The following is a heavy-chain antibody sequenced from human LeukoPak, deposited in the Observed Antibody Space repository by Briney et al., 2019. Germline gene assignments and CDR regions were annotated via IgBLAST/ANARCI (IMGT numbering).Heavy chain of an antibody. J-gene: IGHJ4*02. CDR2: IGSGGGT. V-gene: IGHV3/OR16-10*01. CDR1: GFTFSRPV. Sequence: GGSLRLSCAASGFTFSRPVIHWIRQAPGKGLEWVSTIGSGGGTYYADPVKGRFTISRDIAKNSFYLQMDSLRAEDMAVYYCAIGGSGSYYSFDCWGQGTLVTVSS. CDR3: AIGGSGSYYSFDC. D-gene: IGHD3-10*01.